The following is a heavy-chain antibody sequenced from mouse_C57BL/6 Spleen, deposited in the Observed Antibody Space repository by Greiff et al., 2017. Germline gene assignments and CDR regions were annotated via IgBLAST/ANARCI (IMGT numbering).Heavy chain of an antibody. J-gene: IGHJ3*01. CDR2: ISSGSSTI. Sequence: DVQLVESGGGLVKPGGSLKLSCAASGFTFSDYGMHWVRQAPETGLEWVAYISSGSSTIYYADTVKGRFTISRDNAKNTLFLQMTSLRSEDTAMYYCAISTVRGWFAYWGQGTLVTVSA. CDR3: AISTVRGWFAY. D-gene: IGHD1-1*01. V-gene: IGHV5-17*01. CDR1: GFTFSDYG.